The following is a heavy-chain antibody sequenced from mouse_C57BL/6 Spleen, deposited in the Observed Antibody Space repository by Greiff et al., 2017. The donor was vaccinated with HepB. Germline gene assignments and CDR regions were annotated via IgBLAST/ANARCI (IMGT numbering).Heavy chain of an antibody. Sequence: VQLQQPGAELVRPGTSVKLSCKASGYTFISYWMHWVKQRPGQGLEWIGVIDPSDSYTNYNQKFKGKATLTVDTSSSTAYMQLSSLTSEDSAVYYCARDPKLGYFDYWGQGTTLTVSS. V-gene: IGHV1-59*01. CDR3: ARDPKLGYFDY. D-gene: IGHD4-1*01. CDR2: IDPSDSYT. CDR1: GYTFISYW. J-gene: IGHJ2*01.